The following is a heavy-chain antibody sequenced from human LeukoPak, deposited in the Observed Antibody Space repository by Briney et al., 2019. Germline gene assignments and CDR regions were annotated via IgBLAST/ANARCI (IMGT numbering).Heavy chain of an antibody. J-gene: IGHJ5*02. Sequence: PSETLSLTCTVSGDSVSSPTYFWGWIRHPPGKGLGWIGSIFYYGTSYYNPSLKSRVTISVDASTNQFSLKLNSVTAADTAVYFCARGEGSRFLDLSKNWFDPWGQGTLVTVSS. D-gene: IGHD3-3*01. CDR3: ARGEGSRFLDLSKNWFDP. CDR2: IFYYGTS. V-gene: IGHV4-39*01. CDR1: GDSVSSPTYF.